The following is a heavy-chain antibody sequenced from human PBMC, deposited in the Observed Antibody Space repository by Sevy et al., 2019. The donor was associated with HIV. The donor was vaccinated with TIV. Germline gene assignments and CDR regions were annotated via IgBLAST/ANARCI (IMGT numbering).Heavy chain of an antibody. CDR3: ARTREGSGYFDYYYGMDV. CDR2: INWNGGST. CDR1: RFTFDDYG. D-gene: IGHD3-22*01. Sequence: GGSLRLSCAASRFTFDDYGMSWVRQAPGKGLEWVSGINWNGGSTGYADSVKGRFTISRDNAKNSLYLQMNSLRAEDTALYYCARTREGSGYFDYYYGMDVWGQGTTVTVSS. V-gene: IGHV3-20*04. J-gene: IGHJ6*02.